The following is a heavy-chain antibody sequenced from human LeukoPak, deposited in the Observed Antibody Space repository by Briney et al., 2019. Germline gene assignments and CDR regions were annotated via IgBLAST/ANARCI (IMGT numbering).Heavy chain of an antibody. V-gene: IGHV1-18*04. CDR2: TRADNGNT. CDR1: GYKFLSHG. D-gene: IGHD4-11*01. J-gene: IGHJ1*01. Sequence: ASVRLSCKTSGYKFLSHGISWVRQAPGQGLELLGWTRADNGNTRFAQKFHGRFTMTTDTSTSTARMELRSLRSDDTAVYYCARDWPTVIADFWGQGTLVTVSS. CDR3: ARDWPTVIADF.